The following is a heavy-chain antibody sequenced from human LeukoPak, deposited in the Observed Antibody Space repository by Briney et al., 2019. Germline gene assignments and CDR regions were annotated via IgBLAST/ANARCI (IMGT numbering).Heavy chain of an antibody. J-gene: IGHJ5*02. V-gene: IGHV1-46*01. CDR2: INPSGGST. CDR1: GYTFTSYY. D-gene: IGHD2-2*01. CDR3: ARDGVVVRPGNNWFDP. Sequence: GASVKVSCKASGYTFTSYYMYWVRQAPGQGLEWMGIINPSGGSTSYAQKFQGRVTMTRDMSTSTVYMELSSLRSEDTAVYYCARDGVVVRPGNNWFDPWGQGTLVTVSS.